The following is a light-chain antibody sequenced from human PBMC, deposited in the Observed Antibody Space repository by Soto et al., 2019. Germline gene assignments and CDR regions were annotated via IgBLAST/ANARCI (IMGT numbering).Light chain of an antibody. J-gene: IGKJ4*01. CDR3: LQDYNSPLT. V-gene: IGKV1-6*01. CDR2: AAS. CDR1: QDIGND. Sequence: IRMTQSPSSLSASVGDRVTITCRASQDIGNDLAWYQQRPGKAPKLLIYAASSLQSGAPSRFSGSGSGTDFTLTISSLQPGDFATYYCLQDYNSPLTFGGGTKVEIK.